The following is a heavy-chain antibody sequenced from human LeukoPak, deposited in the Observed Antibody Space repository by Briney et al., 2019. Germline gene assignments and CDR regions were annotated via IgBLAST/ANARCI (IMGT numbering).Heavy chain of an antibody. D-gene: IGHD6-13*01. V-gene: IGHV4-59*01. J-gene: IGHJ4*02. Sequence: SETLSLTRTVSGGSISSYYWSWIRQPPGKGLEWIGYIYYSGSTNYNPSLKSRVTISVDTSKNQFSLKLSSVTAADTAVYYCARDSGYSSSFHFDYWGQGTLVTVSS. CDR1: GGSISSYY. CDR3: ARDSGYSSSFHFDY. CDR2: IYYSGST.